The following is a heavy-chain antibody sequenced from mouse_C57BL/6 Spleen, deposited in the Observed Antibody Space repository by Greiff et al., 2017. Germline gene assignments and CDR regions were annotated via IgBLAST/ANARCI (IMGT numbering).Heavy chain of an antibody. V-gene: IGHV1-72*01. CDR3: ASSDAGYDGAGLAY. CDR1: GYTFTSYW. D-gene: IGHD2-14*01. J-gene: IGHJ3*01. CDR2: IDPNSGGT. Sequence: VQLQQSGAELVKPGASVKLSCKASGYTFTSYWMHWVKQRPGRGLEWIGRIDPNSGGTKYNEKFKSKATLTVDKPSSTAYMQLSSLTSEDSAVYNGASSDAGYDGAGLAYWGQGTLVTVSA.